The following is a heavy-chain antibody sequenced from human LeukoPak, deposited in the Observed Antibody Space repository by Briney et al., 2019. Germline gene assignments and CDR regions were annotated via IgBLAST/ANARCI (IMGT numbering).Heavy chain of an antibody. J-gene: IGHJ4*02. V-gene: IGHV3-74*01. CDR2: IISDGSRT. D-gene: IGHD4-17*01. CDR1: GFTFSNYW. Sequence: PGGSLRLSCAASGFTFSNYWMYWVRQASGQGLVWVSQIISDGSRTYYADSVKGRFTISRDNTKNTLYLQMNSLRAEDTAVYFCVRDGDNLGRDFDYWGQGTLVTVSS. CDR3: VRDGDNLGRDFDY.